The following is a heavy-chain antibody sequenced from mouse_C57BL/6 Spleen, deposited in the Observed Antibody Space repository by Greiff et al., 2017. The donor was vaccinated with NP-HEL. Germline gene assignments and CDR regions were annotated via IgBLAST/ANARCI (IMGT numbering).Heavy chain of an antibody. CDR2: IYPGDGDT. CDR3: ARWLLPYWYFDV. D-gene: IGHD2-3*01. CDR1: GYAFSSSW. J-gene: IGHJ1*03. V-gene: IGHV1-82*01. Sequence: LQESGPELVKPGASVKISCKASGYAFSSSWMNWVKQRPGKGLEWIGRIYPGDGDTNYNGKFKGKATLTADKSSSTAYMQLSSLTSEDSAVYFCARWLLPYWYFDVWGTGTTVTVSS.